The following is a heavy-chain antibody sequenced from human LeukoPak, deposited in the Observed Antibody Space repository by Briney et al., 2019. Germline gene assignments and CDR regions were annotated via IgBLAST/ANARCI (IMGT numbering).Heavy chain of an antibody. D-gene: IGHD3-10*01. CDR3: ARAMVRGAISYYYYYMDV. CDR1: GGTFSSYA. CDR2: IIPIFGTA. J-gene: IGHJ6*03. Sequence: GSSVKVSCKASGGTFSSYAISWVRQAPGQGLEWMGRIIPIFGTANYAQKFQGRVTTTTDESTSTAYMELSSLRSEDTAVYYCARAMVRGAISYYYYYMDVWGKGTTVTVSS. V-gene: IGHV1-69*05.